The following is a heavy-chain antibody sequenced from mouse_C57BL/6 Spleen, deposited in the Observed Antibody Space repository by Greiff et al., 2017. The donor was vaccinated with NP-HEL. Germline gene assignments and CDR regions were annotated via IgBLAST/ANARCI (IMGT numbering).Heavy chain of an antibody. CDR1: GYTFTEYT. D-gene: IGHD2-2*01. V-gene: IGHV1-62-2*01. Sequence: QVQLKQSGAELVKPGASVKLSCKASGYTFTEYTIHWVKQRSGQGLEWIGWFYPGSGSIKYNEKFKDKATLPAENSSSTVYMELSRLTSEDSAVYFCARHEDGEGYDEDYAMGYWGQGTSATVSS. CDR2: FYPGSGSI. CDR3: ARHEDGEGYDEDYAMGY. J-gene: IGHJ4*01.